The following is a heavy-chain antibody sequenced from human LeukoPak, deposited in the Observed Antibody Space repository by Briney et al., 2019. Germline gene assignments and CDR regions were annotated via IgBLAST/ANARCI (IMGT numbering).Heavy chain of an antibody. CDR3: ARDLSTCLDY. V-gene: IGHV3-33*01. Sequence: GGSLRLSCAASGFTFSSYGMHWVRRAPGKGLEWVAVIWYDGSNKYYADSVKGRFTISRDNSKNTLYLQMNSLRAEDTAVYYCARDLSTCLDYWGQGTLVTVSS. D-gene: IGHD3-16*02. CDR2: IWYDGSNK. CDR1: GFTFSSYG. J-gene: IGHJ4*02.